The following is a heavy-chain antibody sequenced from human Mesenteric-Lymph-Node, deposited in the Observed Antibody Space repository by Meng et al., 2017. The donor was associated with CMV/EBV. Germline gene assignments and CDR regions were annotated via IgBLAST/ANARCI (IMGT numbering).Heavy chain of an antibody. J-gene: IGHJ4*02. V-gene: IGHV4-34*01. CDR2: INHSGST. D-gene: IGHD4-23*01. CDR3: ARHQRWLKSEGGFNY. CDR1: GGSFSGYY. Sequence: QGHVLQWSAGLCEPSVPLPLTCAVYGGSFSGYYWSWIRQPPGKGLEWIGEINHSGSTNYNPSLKSRVTISVDTSKNQFSLKLSSVTAADTAVYYCARHQRWLKSEGGFNYWGQGTLVTVSS.